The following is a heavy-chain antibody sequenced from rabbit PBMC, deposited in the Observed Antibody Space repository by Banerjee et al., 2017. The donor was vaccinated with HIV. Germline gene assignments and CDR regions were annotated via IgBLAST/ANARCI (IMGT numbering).Heavy chain of an antibody. CDR1: GFDFSSSG. J-gene: IGHJ4*01. Sequence: QEQLEESGGDLVKPEGSLTLTCKASGFDFSSSGMCWVRQALGKGPEWIACIITGTGITYYANWAKGRFTISKTSSTTVTLQMTSLTAADTATYFCARYAYGYVGFNLWGPGTLVTVS. D-gene: IGHD6-1*01. V-gene: IGHV1S45*01. CDR3: ARYAYGYVGFNL. CDR2: IITGTGIT.